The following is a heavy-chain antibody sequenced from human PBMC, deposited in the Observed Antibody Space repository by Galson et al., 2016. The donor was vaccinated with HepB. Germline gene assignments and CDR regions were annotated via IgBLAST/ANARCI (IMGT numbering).Heavy chain of an antibody. J-gene: IGHJ4*02. D-gene: IGHD1-1*01. CDR2: ISTRRTT. CDR1: GFVFSNFG. Sequence: SLRLSCAASGFVFSNFGLSWVRQAPGKGLEWVASISTRRTTYYSDSVQGRFTITRDNSNNTLYLQMKGLRAADTAVYYCAKERLVRRIFDHWGQGTLLTVSS. CDR3: AKERLVRRIFDH. V-gene: IGHV3-23*01.